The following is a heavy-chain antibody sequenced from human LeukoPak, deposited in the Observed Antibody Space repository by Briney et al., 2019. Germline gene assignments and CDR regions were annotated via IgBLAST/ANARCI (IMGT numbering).Heavy chain of an antibody. CDR3: ARSDWFDY. D-gene: IGHD3-9*01. Sequence: QTGGSLRLSCAASGFSLSSYWMHWVRQAPGKGLVWVSRISSDGSSTYYADSVKGRFTISRDNAKNTLFLQMNSLRAEDTAVYYCARSDWFDYWGQGTLVTVSS. CDR1: GFSLSSYW. CDR2: ISSDGSST. J-gene: IGHJ4*01. V-gene: IGHV3-74*01.